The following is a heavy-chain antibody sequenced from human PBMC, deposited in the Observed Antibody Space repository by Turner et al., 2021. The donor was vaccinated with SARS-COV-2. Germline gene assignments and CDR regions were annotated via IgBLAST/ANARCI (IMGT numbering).Heavy chain of an antibody. D-gene: IGHD3-16*01. CDR3: ARGGGFSYDHDTFRM. V-gene: IGHV1-2*07. CDR1: GYTFTAYY. J-gene: IGHJ3*02. CDR2: ISPHSGDT. Sequence: QVHLVQSGAAVRKPGASVKVSCKAPGYTFTAYYIHWPRQAPGQGPEWMGCISPHSGDTNYSHKSQGRVTITRDTSISTAYMELSRLRSDDTAVYYCARGGGFSYDHDTFRMWGQGTMVTVSS.